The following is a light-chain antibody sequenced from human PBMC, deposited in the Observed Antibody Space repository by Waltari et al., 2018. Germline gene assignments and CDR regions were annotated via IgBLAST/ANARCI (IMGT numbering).Light chain of an antibody. Sequence: DIQMTQSPSSLSASVGDRVTITCRASQSIITYLNWYKQKPGKAPNLLISGASSLHTGVPSRFSGSGSGTDFTLTISSLQPEDFAIYYCQQSYSSPYTFGQGTKVE. CDR3: QQSYSSPYT. CDR2: GAS. CDR1: QSIITY. J-gene: IGKJ2*01. V-gene: IGKV1-39*01.